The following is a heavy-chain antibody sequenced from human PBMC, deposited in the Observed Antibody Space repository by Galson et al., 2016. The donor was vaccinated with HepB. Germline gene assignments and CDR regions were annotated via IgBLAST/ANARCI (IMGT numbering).Heavy chain of an antibody. J-gene: IGHJ3*02. CDR2: LSYSGSA. Sequence: SETLSLTCTVSGGSVTASPYYHAWIRQPPGKGLEWIGTLSYSGSAYHNPSLKSHFTISMGASRNQFSLQLTSVTAADTAVYYCARLFASGRKYDAFDIWGQGTVVTVSS. CDR1: GGSVTASPYY. CDR3: ARLFASGRKYDAFDI. V-gene: IGHV4-39*01. D-gene: IGHD3-10*01.